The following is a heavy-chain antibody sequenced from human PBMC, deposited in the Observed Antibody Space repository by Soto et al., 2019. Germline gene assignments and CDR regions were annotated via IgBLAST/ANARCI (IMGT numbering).Heavy chain of an antibody. CDR2: IYYSGST. V-gene: IGHV4-31*03. CDR3: TRGPGNSRVNWFDP. CDR1: GGSISSGGYY. Sequence: SETLSLTCTVSGGSISSGGYYWSWIRQHPGKGLEWIGYIYYSGSTYYNPSLKSRVTISVDTSKNQFSLKLSSVTAADTAVYYCTRGPGNSRVNWFDPWGQGTLVTVSS. J-gene: IGHJ5*02. D-gene: IGHD1-7*01.